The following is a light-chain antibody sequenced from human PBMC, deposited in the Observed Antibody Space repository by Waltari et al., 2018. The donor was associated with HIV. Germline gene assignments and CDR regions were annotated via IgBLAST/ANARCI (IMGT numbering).Light chain of an antibody. CDR1: TSNIGRNT. Sequence: QSLLIQPPSASGAPGQTVTMSCSGGTSNIGRNTVNWYRHLPGRAPAPIMYNTDQSPSGVPVRFSGSQSGPSASLAVSGLQSDDEADYYCATWDDGCNVLFGGGTTLTVL. J-gene: IGLJ2*01. CDR3: ATWDDGCNVL. CDR2: NTD. V-gene: IGLV1-44*01.